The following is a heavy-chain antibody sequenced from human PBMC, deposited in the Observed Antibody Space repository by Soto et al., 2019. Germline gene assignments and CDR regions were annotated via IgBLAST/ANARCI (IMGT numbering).Heavy chain of an antibody. J-gene: IGHJ4*02. CDR3: AIEDIVLMVYAIWGYYFDY. Sequence: GGSLRLSCAASGFNVSSYAMSWVRQATGKGLEWVSAISGGGGRTYYADSVKGRFTISRYNFKNTLYLQMNSLRSEHTAVYYCAIEDIVLMVYAIWGYYFDYWGQGTLVTVSS. CDR1: GFNVSSYA. D-gene: IGHD2-8*01. CDR2: ISGGGGRT. V-gene: IGHV3-23*01.